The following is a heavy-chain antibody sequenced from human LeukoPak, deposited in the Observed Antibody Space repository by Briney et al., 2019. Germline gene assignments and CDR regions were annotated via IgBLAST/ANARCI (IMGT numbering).Heavy chain of an antibody. Sequence: GGSLRLSCAASGFTFSSYSMNWVRQAPGKGLEWVSYISSSGSTIYYADSVKGRFTISRDNSKNTLYLQMNSLRAEDTAVYYCARAYQLLYRESYFDYWGQGTLVTVSS. V-gene: IGHV3-48*01. D-gene: IGHD2-2*02. CDR2: ISSSGSTI. J-gene: IGHJ4*02. CDR3: ARAYQLLYRESYFDY. CDR1: GFTFSSYS.